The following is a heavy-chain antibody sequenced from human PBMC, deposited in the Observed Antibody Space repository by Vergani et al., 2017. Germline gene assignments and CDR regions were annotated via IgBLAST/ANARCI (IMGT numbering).Heavy chain of an antibody. Sequence: EVQLVESGGGLVQPGGSLRLSCAASGFTFSSYWMHWVRQAPGKGLVWVSRIDSDGSSTNYADSVKGRFTISRDNAKNTLLLQMNSLRAEETAVYYCARGGDLGYCSSNSCLGGWFDPWGQGTLVTVSS. CDR1: GFTFSSYW. CDR3: ARGGDLGYCSSNSCLGGWFDP. CDR2: IDSDGSST. V-gene: IGHV3-74*01. J-gene: IGHJ5*02. D-gene: IGHD2-2*01.